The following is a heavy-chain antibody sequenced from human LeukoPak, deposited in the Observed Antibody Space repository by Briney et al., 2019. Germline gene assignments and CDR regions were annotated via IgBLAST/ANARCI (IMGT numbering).Heavy chain of an antibody. Sequence: GESLKISCKSSGDIFNTYWIGWVRQMPGKGLEWMGIIYPGDSNVKYSPSFQGQVTVSADESISTAYLQWSSLKASDTAMYYCARPRYYYDSSGYSYADYFDYWGQGTLVTVSS. D-gene: IGHD3-22*01. CDR3: ARPRYYYDSSGYSYADYFDY. CDR1: GDIFNTYW. CDR2: IYPGDSNV. V-gene: IGHV5-51*01. J-gene: IGHJ4*02.